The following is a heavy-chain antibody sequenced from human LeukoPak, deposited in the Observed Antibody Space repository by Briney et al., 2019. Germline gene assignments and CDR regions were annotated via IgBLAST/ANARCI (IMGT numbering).Heavy chain of an antibody. CDR2: IYPGDSDT. V-gene: IGHV5-51*01. Sequence: GESLKISCKGSGYSFTSYWIGWVRQMPGKGLEWMGIIYPGDSDTRYSPSFQGQVTISADKSISTAYLQWSSLKASDTAMYYCARQLSLRYFDWLPGSFDYWGQGTLVTVSS. CDR3: ARQLSLRYFDWLPGSFDY. J-gene: IGHJ4*02. D-gene: IGHD3-9*01. CDR1: GYSFTSYW.